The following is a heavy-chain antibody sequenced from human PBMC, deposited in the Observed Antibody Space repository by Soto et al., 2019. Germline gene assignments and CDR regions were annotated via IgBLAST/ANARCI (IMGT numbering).Heavy chain of an antibody. J-gene: IGHJ5*02. D-gene: IGHD1-7*01. CDR1: GFTFSSYA. CDR3: AKFVLVDWNYFLEEGPFDP. CDR2: ISGSGGST. V-gene: IGHV3-23*01. Sequence: EVQLLEAGGGLVQPGGSLRLSCAASGFTFSSYAMSWVRQAPGKGLEWVSAISGSGGSTYYADSVKGRFTISRDNSKNTLYLQMNRLRAEDTAVYYCAKFVLVDWNYFLEEGPFDPWGQGTLVTVSS.